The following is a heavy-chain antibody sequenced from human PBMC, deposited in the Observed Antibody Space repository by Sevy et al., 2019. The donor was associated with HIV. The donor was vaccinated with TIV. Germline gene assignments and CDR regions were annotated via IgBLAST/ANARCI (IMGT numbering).Heavy chain of an antibody. V-gene: IGHV3-48*01. J-gene: IGHJ4*02. CDR3: TRGKGSSDY. CDR1: GFTFSTYN. Sequence: GGSLRLSCAASGFTFSTYNMNWVRQAPGKGLEWISYISSSSNTIDYADSVKGRFTSSRDNAKNSVYLQMNSLRGEDTAVYYCTRGKGSSDYWGQGTLVTVSS. CDR2: ISSSSNTI. D-gene: IGHD6-6*01.